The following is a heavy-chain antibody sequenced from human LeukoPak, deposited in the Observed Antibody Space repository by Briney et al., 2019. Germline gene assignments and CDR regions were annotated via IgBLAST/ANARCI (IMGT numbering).Heavy chain of an antibody. D-gene: IGHD3-22*01. Sequence: GGSLRLSCAASGFTVSSNYMSWVRQAPGKGLEWVSVIYSGGSTYYADSVKGRFTISRDNSKNTLYLQMNSLRAEDTAVYYCARASQYYYDSSAPGYYLDYWGQGTLVTVSS. CDR1: GFTVSSNY. J-gene: IGHJ4*02. CDR3: ARASQYYYDSSAPGYYLDY. V-gene: IGHV3-53*01. CDR2: IYSGGST.